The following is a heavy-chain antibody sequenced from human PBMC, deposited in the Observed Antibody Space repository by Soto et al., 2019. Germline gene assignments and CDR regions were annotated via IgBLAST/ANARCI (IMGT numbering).Heavy chain of an antibody. CDR1: VASINSNVHY. D-gene: IGHD3-16*01. CDR3: ARHPFGGYAFDS. V-gene: IGHV4-39*01. Sequence: SEPLSLTCPVSVASINSNVHYWGWVRQSPGKGLEWIASVFYTGSPYHNPSLESRVSISVDTSDNQFSLKVTSVTAADTGIYYCARHPFGGYAFDSWGQGTLVTAPQ. CDR2: VFYTGSP. J-gene: IGHJ4*02.